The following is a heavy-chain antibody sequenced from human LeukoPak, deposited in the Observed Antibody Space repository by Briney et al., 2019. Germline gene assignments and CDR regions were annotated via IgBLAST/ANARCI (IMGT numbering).Heavy chain of an antibody. J-gene: IGHJ4*02. CDR2: ISGSGGST. Sequence: GGSLRLSCAASGFTFSSYVMSWVRQAPWKGLEWVSAISGSGGSTYYADSVKGRFTISRDNAKNTLYLQMNSLRDEDTAVYYCAKRQQQRSFFDYWGQGTLVTVSS. CDR1: GFTFSSYV. CDR3: AKRQQQRSFFDY. D-gene: IGHD6-13*01. V-gene: IGHV3-23*01.